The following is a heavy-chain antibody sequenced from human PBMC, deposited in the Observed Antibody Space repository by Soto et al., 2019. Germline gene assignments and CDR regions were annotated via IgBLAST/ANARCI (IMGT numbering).Heavy chain of an antibody. CDR3: ARDGYWSGGSCYSVPVFDY. CDR1: GFTFSSYG. Sequence: QVQLVESGGGVVQPGSSLRLSCAASGFTFSSYGMHWVRQAPGKGLEWVAVIWYDGSNKYYADSVKGRFTISRDNFKNTLYLQMNSLRAEDTAVYYCARDGYWSGGSCYSVPVFDYWGQGTLVTVSS. CDR2: IWYDGSNK. J-gene: IGHJ4*02. D-gene: IGHD2-15*01. V-gene: IGHV3-33*01.